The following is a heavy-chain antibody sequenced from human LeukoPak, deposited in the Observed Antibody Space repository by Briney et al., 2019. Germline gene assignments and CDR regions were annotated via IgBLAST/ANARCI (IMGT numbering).Heavy chain of an antibody. Sequence: SVKVSCKASGGTFSSYAISWVRQAPGQGLGWMGRIIPIFGTANYAQKFQGRVTITTDESTSTAYMELSSLRSEDTAVYYCARDGSTVTTKHVDYWGQGTLVTVSS. CDR1: GGTFSSYA. J-gene: IGHJ4*02. D-gene: IGHD4-11*01. CDR3: ARDGSTVTTKHVDY. V-gene: IGHV1-69*05. CDR2: IIPIFGTA.